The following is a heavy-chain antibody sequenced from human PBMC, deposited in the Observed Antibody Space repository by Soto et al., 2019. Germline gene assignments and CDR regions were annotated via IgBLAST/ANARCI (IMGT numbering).Heavy chain of an antibody. Sequence: PGESLKISCKGSGYSFTSYWIGWVRQMPGKGLEWMGIIYPGDSDTRYSPSFQGQVTISADKSISTAYLQWSSLKASDTAMYYCARIGDSSGYYYEPPPNYYYGMDVWGQGTTVTVSS. V-gene: IGHV5-51*01. CDR2: IYPGDSDT. CDR3: ARIGDSSGYYYEPPPNYYYGMDV. D-gene: IGHD3-22*01. J-gene: IGHJ6*02. CDR1: GYSFTSYW.